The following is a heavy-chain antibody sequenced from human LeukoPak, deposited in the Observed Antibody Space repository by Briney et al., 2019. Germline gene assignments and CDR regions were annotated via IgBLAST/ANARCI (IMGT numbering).Heavy chain of an antibody. CDR3: ARVGKVLWGTRPQWTFDI. J-gene: IGHJ3*02. Sequence: SETLSLTCTVSGGSISSSSYYWGWIRQPPGKGLEWIGSIYYSGSTYYNPSLKSRVTISVDTSKNQFSLKLSSVTAADTAVYYCARVGKVLWGTRPQWTFDIWGQGTMVTVSS. CDR2: IYYSGST. D-gene: IGHD1-26*01. CDR1: GGSISSSSYY. V-gene: IGHV4-39*07.